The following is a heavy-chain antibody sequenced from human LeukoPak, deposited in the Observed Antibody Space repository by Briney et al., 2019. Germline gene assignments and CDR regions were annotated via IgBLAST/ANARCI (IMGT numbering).Heavy chain of an antibody. Sequence: ASVKVSCKASGYTFTNYYMHWVRQAPGQGLEWVAIINPSGSSTTYAQKFQGRVTMTRDMSTSTVCMELSSLRSEDTAVYYCASSGALVATIPFDYWGQGTLVTVSS. CDR2: INPSGSST. CDR3: ASSGALVATIPFDY. CDR1: GYTFTNYY. J-gene: IGHJ4*02. D-gene: IGHD5-12*01. V-gene: IGHV1-46*01.